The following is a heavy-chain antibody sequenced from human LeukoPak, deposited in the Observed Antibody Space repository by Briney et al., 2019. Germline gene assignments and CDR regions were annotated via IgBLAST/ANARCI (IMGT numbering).Heavy chain of an antibody. Sequence: GRSLRLSCAASGFTFSSFGMHGVRQAPGKGLDWVAVISYDGSNKYYADSVKGRFTVSRDNSKNTLYLQMNSLRAEDTAVYYCAKVGEGLQLWLPFEYWGQGTLVTVSS. V-gene: IGHV3-30*18. CDR1: GFTFSSFG. CDR2: ISYDGSNK. CDR3: AKVGEGLQLWLPFEY. J-gene: IGHJ4*02. D-gene: IGHD5-18*01.